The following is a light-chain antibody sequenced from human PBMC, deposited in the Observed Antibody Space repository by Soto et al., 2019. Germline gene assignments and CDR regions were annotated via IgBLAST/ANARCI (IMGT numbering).Light chain of an antibody. V-gene: IGKV1D-16*01. CDR3: QHYNSYSEA. CDR1: QAIDSW. Sequence: DIQMTQSPSSVSASVGDRVTITGLASQAIDSWLAWYQQKPGEAPKLLIFTGSLLHSGVPPRFSGSGSGKDFTLTISSLQPEDFATYYCQHYNSYSEAFGQGTKVDIK. J-gene: IGKJ1*01. CDR2: TGS.